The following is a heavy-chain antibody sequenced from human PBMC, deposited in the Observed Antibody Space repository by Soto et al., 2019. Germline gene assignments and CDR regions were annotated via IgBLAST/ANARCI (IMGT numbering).Heavy chain of an antibody. D-gene: IGHD3-22*01. CDR1: GYTFTSYG. V-gene: IGHV1-18*01. Sequence: ASVKVSCKASGYTFTSYGISWVRQAPGQGLEWMGWISAYNGNTNYAQKLQGRVTITADESTSTAYMELSSLRSEDTAVYYCARRPYDSSGYYDYWGQGTLVTVSS. J-gene: IGHJ4*02. CDR3: ARRPYDSSGYYDY. CDR2: ISAYNGNT.